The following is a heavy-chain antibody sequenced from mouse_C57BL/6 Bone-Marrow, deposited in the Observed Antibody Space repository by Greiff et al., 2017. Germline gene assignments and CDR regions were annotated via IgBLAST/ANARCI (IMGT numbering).Heavy chain of an antibody. J-gene: IGHJ4*01. CDR1: GYSFTDYN. CDR2: INPNYGTT. Sequence: VQLQQSGPELVKPGASVKISCKASGYSFTDYNMNWMKQSNGKSLEWIGVINPNYGTTSYNQKFKGKATLTVDQSSSTAYMQLNSLTSEDSAVYYCARSAQTLFLYAMDYWGQGTSVTVSS. V-gene: IGHV1-39*01. D-gene: IGHD3-2*02. CDR3: ARSAQTLFLYAMDY.